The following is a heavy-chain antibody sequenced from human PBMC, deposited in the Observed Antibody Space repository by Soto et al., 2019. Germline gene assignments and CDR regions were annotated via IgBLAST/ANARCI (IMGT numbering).Heavy chain of an antibody. D-gene: IGHD6-13*01. CDR1: GYTFTSYD. J-gene: IGHJ4*02. CDR2: MNPNSGNT. Sequence: GASVKVSCKASGYTFTSYDINWVRQATGQGLEWMGWMNPNSGNTGYAQKFQGRVTLTMDTSTRTVYMELSSLRFDDTAVYYCARDLAAGDYWGQGTLVTVSS. CDR3: ARDLAAGDY. V-gene: IGHV1-8*01.